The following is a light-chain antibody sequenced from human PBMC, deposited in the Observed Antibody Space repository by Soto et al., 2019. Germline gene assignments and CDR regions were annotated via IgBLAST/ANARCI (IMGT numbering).Light chain of an antibody. V-gene: IGLV1-44*01. CDR3: AAWDVSFVV. CDR2: SNN. CDR1: RSNIGTNT. J-gene: IGLJ2*01. Sequence: QSVLTQPPSASGTPGQRVTISCSGSRSNIGTNTVTWYQQLPGVAPKLLIHSNNQRPSGVPDRFSGSKSGTSASLAISGLQSEDEADYYCAAWDVSFVVFGGGTKLTVL.